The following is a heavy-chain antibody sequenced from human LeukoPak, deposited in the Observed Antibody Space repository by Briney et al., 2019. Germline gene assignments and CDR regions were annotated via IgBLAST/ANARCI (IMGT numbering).Heavy chain of an antibody. CDR3: ARDPIYYYDSSGYYSPFDY. CDR2: ISAYNGNT. V-gene: IGHV1-18*01. D-gene: IGHD3-22*01. CDR1: GYTFTSYG. Sequence: ASVKVSCKASGYTFTSYGISWVRQAPGQGLEWMGWISAYNGNTNYAQKLQGRVTMTTDPSTSTAYMELRSLRSDDTAVYYCARDPIYYYDSSGYYSPFDYWGQGTLVTVSS. J-gene: IGHJ4*02.